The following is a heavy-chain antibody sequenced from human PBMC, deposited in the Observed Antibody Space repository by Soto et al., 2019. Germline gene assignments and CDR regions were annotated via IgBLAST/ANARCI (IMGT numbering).Heavy chain of an antibody. D-gene: IGHD2-2*01. V-gene: IGHV1-2*04. CDR2: INPNSGGT. J-gene: IGHJ6*02. CDR3: ARDDLYQLHLPTGMDV. CDR1: GYTFTGYY. Sequence: ASVKVSCKASGYTFTGYYMHWVRQAPGQGLEWMGWINPNSGGTNYAQKFQGWVTMTRDTSISTAYMELSRLRSDDTAVYYCARDDLYQLHLPTGMDVSGQGTTVTVSS.